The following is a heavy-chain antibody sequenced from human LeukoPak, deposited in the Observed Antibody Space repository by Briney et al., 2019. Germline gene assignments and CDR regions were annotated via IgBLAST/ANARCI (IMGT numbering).Heavy chain of an antibody. Sequence: HPGGSLRLSCAASGFNFGSYWMSWVRQAPGQGLEWVAKMNQHGSQTHYVDSVKGRFTISRDNAKSSLYVQVNSLRVEDTAVYYCARGHSGYDFALDVWGQGTVVTVSS. J-gene: IGHJ3*01. D-gene: IGHD5-12*01. V-gene: IGHV3-7*01. CDR3: ARGHSGYDFALDV. CDR1: GFNFGSYW. CDR2: MNQHGSQT.